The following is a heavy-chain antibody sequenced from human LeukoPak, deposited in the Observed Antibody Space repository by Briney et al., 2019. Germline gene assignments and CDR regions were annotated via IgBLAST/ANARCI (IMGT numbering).Heavy chain of an antibody. J-gene: IGHJ4*02. Sequence: SETLSLTCTVSGGSISSSSYYWGWIRQPPGKRLEWIGSIYYSGSTYYNPSLKSRVTISVDTSKNQFSLKLSSVTAADTAVYYCARVLNFGAGGYYRPFDYWGQGTLVTVSS. CDR1: GGSISSSSYY. V-gene: IGHV4-39*07. D-gene: IGHD3-22*01. CDR2: IYYSGST. CDR3: ARVLNFGAGGYYRPFDY.